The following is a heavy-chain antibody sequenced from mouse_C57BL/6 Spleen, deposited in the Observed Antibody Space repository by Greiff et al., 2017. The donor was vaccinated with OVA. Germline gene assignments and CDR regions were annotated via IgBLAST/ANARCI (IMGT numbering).Heavy chain of an antibody. CDR2: IDPSDSET. V-gene: IGHV1-52*01. CDR3: ARRYYGSSYFDY. Sequence: QVQLQQPGAELVRPGSSVKLSCKASGYTFTSYWMHWVKQRPIQGLEWIGNIDPSDSETHYTQKFKDKATLTVDKSSSTAYMQLSSLTSEDSAVYYCARRYYGSSYFDYWGQGTTLTVSS. CDR1: GYTFTSYW. D-gene: IGHD1-1*01. J-gene: IGHJ2*01.